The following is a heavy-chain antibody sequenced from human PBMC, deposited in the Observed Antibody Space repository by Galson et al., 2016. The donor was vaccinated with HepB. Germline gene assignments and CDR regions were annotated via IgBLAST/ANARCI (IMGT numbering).Heavy chain of an antibody. CDR3: ARRIRLSWLQYHYYDYGMDV. J-gene: IGHJ6*02. D-gene: IGHD5-24*01. CDR1: GFTFSGYT. Sequence: ASGFTFSGYTMNWVRQAPGKGLEWVSSISSSFNYIYYADSVKGRFTISRENAKNSLYLQMNSLRAEDTAVYYCARRIRLSWLQYHYYDYGMDVWGQGTTVTVSS. CDR2: ISSSFNYI. V-gene: IGHV3-21*01.